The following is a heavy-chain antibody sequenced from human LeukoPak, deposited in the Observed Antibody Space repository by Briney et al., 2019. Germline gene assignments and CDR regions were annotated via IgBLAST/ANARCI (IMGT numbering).Heavy chain of an antibody. CDR2: IWYDGSNK. CDR1: GFTLSIYG. CDR3: AKAVGGYCSNPRCYGYGMDA. J-gene: IGHJ6*02. D-gene: IGHD2-2*01. V-gene: IGHV3-30*02. Sequence: GGSLRLSCAASGFTLSIYGMHWVRQVPGKGLEWVAVIWYDGSNKYYADSVKGRFTISRDNSKNTLYLQMNSLRAEDTAVYYCAKAVGGYCSNPRCYGYGMDAWGQGTTVTVSS.